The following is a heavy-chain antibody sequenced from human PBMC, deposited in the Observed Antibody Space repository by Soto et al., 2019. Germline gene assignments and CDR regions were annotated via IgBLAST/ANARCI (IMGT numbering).Heavy chain of an antibody. CDR3: ARVLSSGWSRFDY. J-gene: IGHJ4*02. CDR2: MYHSGST. V-gene: IGHV4-4*02. D-gene: IGHD6-19*01. Sequence: QVQLQELGPGLVKPSGTLSLTCAVSGGSISSDYWWTWVRQPPGKGLEWIAEMYHSGSTNYNPSLKSRVTISVDKSKNQISLKLSSVTAADTAVYYCARVLSSGWSRFDYWGQGTLVTVSS. CDR1: GGSISSDYW.